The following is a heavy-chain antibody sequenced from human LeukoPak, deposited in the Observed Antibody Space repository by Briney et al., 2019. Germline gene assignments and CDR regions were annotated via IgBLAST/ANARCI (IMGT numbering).Heavy chain of an antibody. CDR3: ARDFEYSGSPCFDY. CDR2: IYTSGST. D-gene: IGHD6-6*01. V-gene: IGHV4-4*07. CDR1: GGSISSYY. J-gene: IGHJ4*02. Sequence: PSETLSLTCTVSGGSISSYYWSWIRQPAGKGLEWIGRIYTSGSTNYNPSLKSRVTMSVDTSKNQFSLKLSSVTAADTAVYYCARDFEYSGSPCFDYWGQGTLVTVSS.